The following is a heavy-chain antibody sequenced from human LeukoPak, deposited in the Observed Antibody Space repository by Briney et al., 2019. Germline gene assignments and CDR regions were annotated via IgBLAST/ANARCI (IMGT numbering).Heavy chain of an antibody. D-gene: IGHD5-12*01. V-gene: IGHV4-39*07. CDR3: ASNTRGYSGYVGYFDY. Sequence: YYSGSTFHNPSLRSRVTISVDTSKNQFSLRLSSVTAADTAVYFCASNTRGYSGYVGYFDYWGQGTLVTVSS. J-gene: IGHJ4*02. CDR2: YYSGST.